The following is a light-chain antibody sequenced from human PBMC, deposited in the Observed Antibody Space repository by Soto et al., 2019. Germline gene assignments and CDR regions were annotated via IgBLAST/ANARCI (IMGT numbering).Light chain of an antibody. Sequence: EVVMTQSPATLSVSPGERATLSCRASQSVSSSLAWYQQKPGQAPRLLIYGASTRATGIPARFSGSGSGTEFTLTISSLKSEDFAVYYCQQYNNWPPLTFGGGTKVEIK. CDR1: QSVSSS. CDR2: GAS. CDR3: QQYNNWPPLT. V-gene: IGKV3-15*01. J-gene: IGKJ4*01.